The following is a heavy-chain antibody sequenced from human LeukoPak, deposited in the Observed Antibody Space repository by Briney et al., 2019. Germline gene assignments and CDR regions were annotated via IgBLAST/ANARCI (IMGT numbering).Heavy chain of an antibody. J-gene: IGHJ6*03. V-gene: IGHV3-30*02. Sequence: GGSLRLSCAASGFTFSSYGMRWVRQAPGKGLEWVAFIRYDGSNKYYADSVKGRFTISRDNSKNTLYLQMNSLRAEDTAVYYCAKALRSYYYYYMDVWGKGTTVTVSS. CDR2: IRYDGSNK. CDR1: GFTFSSYG. CDR3: AKALRSYYYYYMDV.